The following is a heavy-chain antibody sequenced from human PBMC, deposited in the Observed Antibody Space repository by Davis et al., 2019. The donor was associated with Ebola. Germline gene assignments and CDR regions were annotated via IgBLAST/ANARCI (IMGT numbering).Heavy chain of an antibody. Sequence: PGGSLRLSCAASGFTFSTVWTNWVRQAPGKGMEWVGRIQSKTGGWTTDYAAPVNGRFTVSRDDSKNTLYLQMNSLKTEDTAVYYCTTDKSGYSRAIDYWGQGTLVTVSS. CDR1: GFTFSTVW. D-gene: IGHD6-13*01. CDR2: IQSKTGGWTT. J-gene: IGHJ4*02. V-gene: IGHV3-15*01. CDR3: TTDKSGYSRAIDY.